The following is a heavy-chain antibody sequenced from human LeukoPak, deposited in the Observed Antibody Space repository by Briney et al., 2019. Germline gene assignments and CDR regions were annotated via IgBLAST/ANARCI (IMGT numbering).Heavy chain of an antibody. D-gene: IGHD6-6*01. J-gene: IGHJ4*02. CDR2: INWNGGST. Sequence: AGGSLRLSCAASGFTFDDYGMSWVRQAPGKGLEWVSGINWNGGSTGYADSVKGRFTISRDNAKNSLYLQMNSLRAEDTAVYYCAKVPEQLVPDYWGQGTLVTVSS. V-gene: IGHV3-20*04. CDR3: AKVPEQLVPDY. CDR1: GFTFDDYG.